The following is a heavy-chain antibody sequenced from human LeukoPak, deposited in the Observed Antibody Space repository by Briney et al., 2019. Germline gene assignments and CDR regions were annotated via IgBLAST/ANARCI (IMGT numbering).Heavy chain of an antibody. D-gene: IGHD3-10*01. Sequence: ASVKVSCKASGYTFTSYGISWVRQAPGQRLEWVGWIIAYNGNTNYAQKLQGRVTMTTDTSTSTAYMELRSLRSDDTAVYYSARDLRLTYYGSGSDYWGQGTLVTVSS. CDR3: ARDLRLTYYGSGSDY. CDR1: GYTFTSYG. V-gene: IGHV1-18*01. J-gene: IGHJ4*02. CDR2: IIAYNGNT.